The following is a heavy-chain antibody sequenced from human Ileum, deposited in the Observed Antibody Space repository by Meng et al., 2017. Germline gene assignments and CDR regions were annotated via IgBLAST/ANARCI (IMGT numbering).Heavy chain of an antibody. V-gene: IGHV3-33*01. Sequence: GESLKISCAASGFTFSSYGMHWVRQAPGKGLEWVAVIWYDGSNKYYADSVKGRFTISRDNSKNTLYLQMNSLRAEDTAVYYCARDLPSTVVTYYFDYWGQETLVTVSS. D-gene: IGHD4-23*01. J-gene: IGHJ4*02. CDR1: GFTFSSYG. CDR3: ARDLPSTVVTYYFDY. CDR2: IWYDGSNK.